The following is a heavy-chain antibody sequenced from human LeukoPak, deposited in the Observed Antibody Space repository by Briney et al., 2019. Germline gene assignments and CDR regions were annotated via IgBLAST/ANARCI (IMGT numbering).Heavy chain of an antibody. D-gene: IGHD6-13*01. J-gene: IGHJ6*02. V-gene: IGHV3-23*01. Sequence: PGGSLRLSCAASGFIFTNYGMSWVRQAPGKGLEWVSGISTSGGRTYYADSVKGRFTISRDNSKNTLYLQMNSLRAEDTAIYYCAKGEQQLVLGMDVWGQGTTVTVSS. CDR1: GFIFTNYG. CDR2: ISTSGGRT. CDR3: AKGEQQLVLGMDV.